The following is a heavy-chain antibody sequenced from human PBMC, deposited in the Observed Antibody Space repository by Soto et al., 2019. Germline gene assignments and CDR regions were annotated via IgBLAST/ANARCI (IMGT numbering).Heavy chain of an antibody. V-gene: IGHV3-74*01. J-gene: IGHJ6*03. CDR3: ARAPSNDYDFWSGYLNYYYMDV. CDR2: INSDGSST. Sequence: GGSLRLSCAASGFTFSSYWMHWVRQAPGKGLVWVSRINSDGSSTSYADSVKGRFTISRDNAKNTLYLQMNSLRAEDTAVYYCARAPSNDYDFWSGYLNYYYMDVWGKGTTVTVSS. CDR1: GFTFSSYW. D-gene: IGHD3-3*01.